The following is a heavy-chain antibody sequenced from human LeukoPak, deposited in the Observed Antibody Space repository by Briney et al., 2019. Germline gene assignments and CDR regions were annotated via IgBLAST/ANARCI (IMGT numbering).Heavy chain of an antibody. D-gene: IGHD5-18*01. CDR3: ARVTHTELSTWFDP. V-gene: IGHV1-69*13. Sequence: SVKVSCKASGGTFNNYVINWVRQAPGQGLEWMGGIIPIFGSSNYAQKFQGRVTITADESTTTAYMELSSLRSEDTAVYYCARVTHTELSTWFDPWGQGTLVTVSS. CDR1: GGTFNNYV. CDR2: IIPIFGSS. J-gene: IGHJ5*02.